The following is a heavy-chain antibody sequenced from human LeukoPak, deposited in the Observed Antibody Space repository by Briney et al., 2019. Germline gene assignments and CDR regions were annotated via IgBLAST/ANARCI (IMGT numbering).Heavy chain of an antibody. CDR1: GYTFTSYG. J-gene: IGHJ5*02. Sequence: ASVKVSCKASGYTFTSYGISWVRQAPGQGLEWMGWISAYNGNTNYAQMVQGRVTMTTDTSTSTAYMEVRSLRSDDTAMYYCARDVGDIVTIPAAISVPWGQGTLVTVSS. V-gene: IGHV1-18*01. CDR3: ARDVGDIVTIPAAISVP. D-gene: IGHD2-2*01. CDR2: ISAYNGNT.